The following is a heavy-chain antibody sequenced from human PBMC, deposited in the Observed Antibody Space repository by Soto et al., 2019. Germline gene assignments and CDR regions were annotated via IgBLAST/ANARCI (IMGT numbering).Heavy chain of an antibody. Sequence: SETLSLTCTVSGGSISSYYWSWIRQPPGKGLEWIGYIYYSGSTNYNPSLKSRVTISVDTSKNQFSLKLSSVTAADTAVYYCAREAGVRGPGGDAFDIWGQGTRVTVSS. J-gene: IGHJ3*02. CDR1: GGSISSYY. D-gene: IGHD3-10*01. CDR2: IYYSGST. CDR3: AREAGVRGPGGDAFDI. V-gene: IGHV4-59*01.